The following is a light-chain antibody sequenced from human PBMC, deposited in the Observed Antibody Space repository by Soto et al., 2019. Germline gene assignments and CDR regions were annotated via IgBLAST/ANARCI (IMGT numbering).Light chain of an antibody. J-gene: IGKJ4*01. CDR1: QSVSSN. V-gene: IGKV3-15*01. CDR3: QQYNNLPLT. CDR2: GAS. Sequence: EIVMTQSPATLSVSPGERVTLSCRARQSVSSNLAWYQQKPGQAPRLLIYGASTRATGIPARFSGSGSGTEFTLTISSLQSEDFAVYYCQQYNNLPLTFGGGTKVEIK.